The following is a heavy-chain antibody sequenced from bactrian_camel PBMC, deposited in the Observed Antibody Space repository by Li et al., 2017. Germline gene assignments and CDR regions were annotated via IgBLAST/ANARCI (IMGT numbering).Heavy chain of an antibody. Sequence: VQLVESGGGSVQPGVSLRLSCEGSGYTNRHYCMGWFRQVPGKEREGVAAIRRDGGETWYAASVKGRFTISQDNAKNTVYLQMNSLKPEDTAMYYCAARGPYCYTKLSVRDFTYWGQGTQVTVS. J-gene: IGHJ6*01. CDR1: GYTNRHYC. CDR3: AARGPYCYTKLSVRDFTY. D-gene: IGHD2*01. CDR2: IRRDGGET. V-gene: IGHV3S40*01.